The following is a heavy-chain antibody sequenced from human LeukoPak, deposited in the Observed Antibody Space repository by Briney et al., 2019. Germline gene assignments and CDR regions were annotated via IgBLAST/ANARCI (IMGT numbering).Heavy chain of an antibody. CDR1: GGSISSSSYY. Sequence: PSETLSLTCTVSGGSISSSSYYWGWIRQPPGKGLEWIGSIYYSGSTYYNPSLKSRVTISVDTSKNQFSLKLSSVTAADTAVYYCARIVRELLPLYFDYWGQGTLVTVSS. CDR2: IYYSGST. CDR3: ARIVRELLPLYFDY. D-gene: IGHD1-26*01. J-gene: IGHJ4*02. V-gene: IGHV4-39*01.